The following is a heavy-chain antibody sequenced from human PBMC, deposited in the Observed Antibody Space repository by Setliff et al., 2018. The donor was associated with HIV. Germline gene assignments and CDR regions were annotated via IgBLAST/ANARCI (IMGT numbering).Heavy chain of an antibody. CDR1: GGSFSDYY. Sequence: SETLSLTCAVHGGSFSDYYLTWIRQPPGKGLEWIGEIKHSGSTNYNPSLKSRVTISVDTAKNQFSLNLTSVTAADTAVYYCARGGFKCSGSYADYWGQGTLVTVSS. J-gene: IGHJ4*02. CDR3: ARGGFKCSGSYADY. V-gene: IGHV4-34*01. D-gene: IGHD1-26*01. CDR2: IKHSGST.